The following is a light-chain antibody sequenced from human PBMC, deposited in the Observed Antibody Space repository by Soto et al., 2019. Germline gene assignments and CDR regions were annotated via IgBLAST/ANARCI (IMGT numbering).Light chain of an antibody. Sequence: DIQMTQSPSSLSASVGDRVTITCRASQGIDHSLAWYPQKPGKVPKLLIYSSSTLQSGVPSRFSGSGSGTAFTLTIPSLQPEDVATYYCQEHYGAPPVAFGPGTRVDV. J-gene: IGKJ3*01. V-gene: IGKV1-27*01. CDR1: QGIDHS. CDR2: SSS. CDR3: QEHYGAPPVA.